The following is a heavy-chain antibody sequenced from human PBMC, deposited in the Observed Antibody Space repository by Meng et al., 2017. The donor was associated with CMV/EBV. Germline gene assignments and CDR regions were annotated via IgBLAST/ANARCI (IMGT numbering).Heavy chain of an antibody. D-gene: IGHD3-3*01. CDR2: IYSGGST. CDR1: GFTVSSNY. V-gene: IGHV3-66*02. CDR3: ARDGTYYDFWSGRAFGY. J-gene: IGHJ4*02. Sequence: GGSLRLSCAASGFTVSSNYMSWVRQAPGKGLGWVSVIYSGGSTYYADSVKGRFTISRDNSKNTLYLQMNSLRAEDTAVYYCARDGTYYDFWSGRAFGYWGQGTLVTVSS.